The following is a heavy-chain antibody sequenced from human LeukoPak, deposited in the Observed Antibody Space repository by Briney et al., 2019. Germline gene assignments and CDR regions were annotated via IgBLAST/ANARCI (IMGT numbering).Heavy chain of an antibody. V-gene: IGHV4-39*07. Sequence: SETLSLTCTVSGGSIGSTTYYWGWIRQTPGKGLEWIGSIYYSGSTYYNPSLNSRVTISVDTSKNQFSLKLSSVTAADTAVYYCARVPRSYYYYYYMDVWGKGTTVTVSS. CDR2: IYYSGST. CDR3: ARVPRSYYYYYYMDV. CDR1: GGSIGSTTYY. J-gene: IGHJ6*03.